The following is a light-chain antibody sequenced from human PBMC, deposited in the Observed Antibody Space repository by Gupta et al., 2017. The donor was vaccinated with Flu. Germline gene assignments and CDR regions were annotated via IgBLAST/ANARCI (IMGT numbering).Light chain of an antibody. J-gene: IGKJ1*01. CDR1: QGISDY. Sequence: IQLTKPPLSLSASVGDRVTITCRASQGISDYLAWYQQKPGNVPELLIYSASALQSGVPSRFSGSGSGTDFTLTISSLQPEDVATYYCQKYDSAPRTFGQGTKVEIK. CDR2: SAS. V-gene: IGKV1-27*01. CDR3: QKYDSAPRT.